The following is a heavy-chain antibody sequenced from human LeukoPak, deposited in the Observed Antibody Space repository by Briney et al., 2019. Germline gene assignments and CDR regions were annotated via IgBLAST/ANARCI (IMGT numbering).Heavy chain of an antibody. J-gene: IGHJ3*02. CDR3: ARGLPPYYYDSSGDAFDI. V-gene: IGHV4-34*01. D-gene: IGHD3-22*01. CDR1: GGSFSGYY. CDR2: INHSGST. Sequence: SETLSLTCAVYGGSFSGYYWSWIRQPPGKGLEWIGEINHSGSTNYNPSLKSRVTISVDTSKNQFSLKLSSVTAADTAVYYCARGLPPYYYDSSGDAFDIWGQGTMVTVSS.